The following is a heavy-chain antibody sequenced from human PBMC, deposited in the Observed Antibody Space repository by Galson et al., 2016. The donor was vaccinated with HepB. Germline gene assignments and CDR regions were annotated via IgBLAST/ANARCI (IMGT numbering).Heavy chain of an antibody. CDR2: INIADAT. V-gene: IGHV3-13*01. CDR3: VRNYGSGSHLFYGIDV. CDR1: GFIFSTYD. J-gene: IGHJ6*02. Sequence: GSLRLSCAASGFIFSTYDMHWVRQPTGTGLEWVSGINIADATYYSASVKGRFSISRENGKNSFYLQMNSLTAGDTGVYYGVRNYGSGSHLFYGIDVWGQGTTVTVSS. D-gene: IGHD3-10*01.